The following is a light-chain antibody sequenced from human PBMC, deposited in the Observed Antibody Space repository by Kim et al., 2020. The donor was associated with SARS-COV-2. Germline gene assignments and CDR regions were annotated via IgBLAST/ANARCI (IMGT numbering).Light chain of an antibody. Sequence: VTSSSTRRTHNGGAGDVVDWYQEIPGSAPKLLSYGNSNRPSGVPDRFSGSKSGTSASLAITGLEAEDEADYYWQSYDSSLSAPYVFGTGTKVTVL. J-gene: IGLJ1*01. CDR1: THNGGAGDV. CDR2: GNS. V-gene: IGLV1-40*01. CDR3: QSYDSSLSAPYV.